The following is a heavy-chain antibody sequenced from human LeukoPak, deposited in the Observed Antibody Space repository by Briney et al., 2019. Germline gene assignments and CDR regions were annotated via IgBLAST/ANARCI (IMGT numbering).Heavy chain of an antibody. D-gene: IGHD5-18*01. CDR2: ISGSGGCT. CDR1: GFTFSSYA. J-gene: IGHJ4*02. V-gene: IGHV3-23*01. CDR3: AKDRGYSYGYDY. Sequence: GGSLRLSCAASGFTFSSYAMSWVRQAPGKGLEWVSGISGSGGCTYYADSVKGRFTISRDNSKNTLYLQMNSLRAEDTAVYYCAKDRGYSYGYDYWGQGTLVTVSS.